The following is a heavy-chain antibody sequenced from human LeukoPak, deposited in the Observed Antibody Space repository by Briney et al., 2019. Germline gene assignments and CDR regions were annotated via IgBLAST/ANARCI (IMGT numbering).Heavy chain of an antibody. CDR1: GFTFSSYA. D-gene: IGHD3-10*01. CDR2: ISGSGGST. J-gene: IGHJ4*02. V-gene: IGHV3-23*01. Sequence: PGGSLRLSCAASGFTFSSYAMSWVRQAPGKGLEWVSAISGSGGSTYYADSVKGRFTFSRDNSKNTLYLQMNSLRAEDTAVYYCAKAHQLVLLWFGEYWGQGTLVTVSS. CDR3: AKAHQLVLLWFGEY.